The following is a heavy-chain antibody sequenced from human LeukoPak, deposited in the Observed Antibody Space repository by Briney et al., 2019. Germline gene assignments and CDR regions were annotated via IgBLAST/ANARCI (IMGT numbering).Heavy chain of an antibody. V-gene: IGHV3-66*01. Sequence: GGSLRLSCAASGFTVSSNYMSWVRQAPGKGLEWVSVIYSGGSTYYADSVKGRFTISRDNSKNTLYLQMNSLRAEDTAVYYCARGPVTEGAGWYFDLWGRGTLVTVSS. CDR1: GFTVSSNY. CDR2: IYSGGST. D-gene: IGHD1-14*01. CDR3: ARGPVTEGAGWYFDL. J-gene: IGHJ2*01.